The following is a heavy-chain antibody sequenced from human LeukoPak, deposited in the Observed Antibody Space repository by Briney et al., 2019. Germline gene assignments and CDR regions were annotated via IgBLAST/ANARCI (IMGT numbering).Heavy chain of an antibody. Sequence: SETLSLTCTVSGGSISSYYWSWIRQPPGKGLKWIGNIYYSGYTTYSPSLRSRVTISVDTSKNQFSLKLSSVTAADTAVYYCARETSQKGAHYMDVWGKGTTITISS. V-gene: IGHV4-59*01. CDR2: IYYSGYT. D-gene: IGHD3-16*01. CDR3: ARETSQKGAHYMDV. J-gene: IGHJ6*03. CDR1: GGSISSYY.